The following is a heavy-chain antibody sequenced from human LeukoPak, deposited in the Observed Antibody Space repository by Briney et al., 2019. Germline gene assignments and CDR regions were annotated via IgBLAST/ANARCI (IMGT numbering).Heavy chain of an antibody. Sequence: TLSLTCTVSGGSISSGDYYWSWIRQPPGKALEWLALIYWDDYKRYSPSLENRLTITKDTSKNQVVLTLANMDPVDTATYYCIHRRYTTTWYIGYFNYWGQGALVTVSS. J-gene: IGHJ4*02. D-gene: IGHD6-13*01. V-gene: IGHV2-5*08. CDR3: IHRRYTTTWYIGYFNY. CDR1: GGSISSGDYY. CDR2: IYWDDYK.